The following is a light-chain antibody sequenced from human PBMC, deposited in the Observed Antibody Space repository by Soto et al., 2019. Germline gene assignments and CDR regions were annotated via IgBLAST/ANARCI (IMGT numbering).Light chain of an antibody. J-gene: IGKJ1*01. V-gene: IGKV1-9*01. CDR1: QGISSY. Sequence: HLTQSPSSLSASVEDRATITCRASQGISSYLAWYQQKPGKAPKLLIYAASTLQSGVPSRFSGSGSGTEFTLTISSLQPDDFATYYCQHYNSYSEAFGQGTKVAIK. CDR2: AAS. CDR3: QHYNSYSEA.